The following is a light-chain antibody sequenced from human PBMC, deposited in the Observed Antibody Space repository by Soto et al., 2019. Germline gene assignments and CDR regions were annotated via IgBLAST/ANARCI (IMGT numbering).Light chain of an antibody. CDR1: QSIRSW. V-gene: IGKV1-5*01. CDR2: DAY. J-gene: IGKJ1*01. CDR3: QHYNSYWS. Sequence: DIQMTQSPSTLSASVGDRVTITCRASQSIRSWLAWYQQKPGKAPKLLIYDAYSLESGVPSRFSGSGSETEFPLTISSLQPDDFATYYCQHYNSYWSVGQGTKVDIK.